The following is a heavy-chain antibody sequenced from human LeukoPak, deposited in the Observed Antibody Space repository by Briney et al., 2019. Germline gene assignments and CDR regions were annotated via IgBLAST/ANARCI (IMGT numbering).Heavy chain of an antibody. V-gene: IGHV3-30*04. CDR2: ISSDGKNQ. D-gene: IGHD1-26*01. CDR3: ARDRNLVGATDDAFDI. J-gene: IGHJ3*02. CDR1: GYTFISYS. Sequence: GESLRLSCAASGYTFISYSLHWVRQAPGEGLEWVAAISSDGKNQYYADSVRGRFTVSRNTSNNTLFLQMDRLRAEDTAVYYCARDRNLVGATDDAFDIWGQGTMVTVSS.